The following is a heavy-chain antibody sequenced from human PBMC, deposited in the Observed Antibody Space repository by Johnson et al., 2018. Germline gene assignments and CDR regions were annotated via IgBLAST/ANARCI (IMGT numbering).Heavy chain of an antibody. Sequence: QVQLVESGGGLVQXGRSLRLSCAASGFTFSSYAMHWVRQAPGKGLEWVAVISDDGSNKFYAESVKGRFTNSRDNSKNRVYLQMHSLKIGDTAVYYCARAQGGDYVAEYFQHWGQGTLVTVSS. CDR3: ARAQGGDYVAEYFQH. CDR1: GFTFSSYA. J-gene: IGHJ1*01. D-gene: IGHD4-17*01. CDR2: ISDDGSNK. V-gene: IGHV3-30-3*01.